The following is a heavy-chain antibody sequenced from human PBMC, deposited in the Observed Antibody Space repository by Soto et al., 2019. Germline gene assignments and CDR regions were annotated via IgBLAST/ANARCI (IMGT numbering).Heavy chain of an antibody. CDR2: SFYTGST. D-gene: IGHD1-26*01. Sequence: SETLSLTCTVSDGSMSSYYWSWIRQPPGKGLEWIGHSFYTGSTNYSPSLKSRVTISVDTPESHFSLKLSSVTAADTAIYYCARQGGARSAFDVWGQGTMVTVSS. CDR3: ARQGGARSAFDV. V-gene: IGHV4-59*01. CDR1: DGSMSSYY. J-gene: IGHJ3*01.